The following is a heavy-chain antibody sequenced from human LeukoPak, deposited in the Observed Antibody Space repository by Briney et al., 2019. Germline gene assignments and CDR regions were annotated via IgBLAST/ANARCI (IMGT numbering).Heavy chain of an antibody. CDR1: GGSISGSTYY. Sequence: KPSETLSLTCTVSGGSISGSTYYWGWIRQPPGKGLEWIGSIYYSGSTYYNPSLKSRVTTSVDTSKNQFSQKLSSVTAADTAVYYCARHAAAGRLDPYFDYWGQGTLVTVSS. D-gene: IGHD6-13*01. V-gene: IGHV4-39*01. CDR2: IYYSGST. J-gene: IGHJ4*02. CDR3: ARHAAAGRLDPYFDY.